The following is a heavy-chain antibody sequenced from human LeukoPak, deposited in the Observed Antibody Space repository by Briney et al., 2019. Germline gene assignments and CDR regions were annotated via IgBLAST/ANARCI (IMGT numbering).Heavy chain of an antibody. CDR3: ARGGYYYDSSGYYLGDYFDY. Sequence: ASVKVSCKASGYTFTSYDINWVRQATGQGLEWMGWMNPNSGNTGYAQKFQGRVTMTRNTSISTAYMELSSLRSEDTAAYYCARGGYYYDSSGYYLGDYFDYWGQGTLVTVSS. J-gene: IGHJ4*02. D-gene: IGHD3-22*01. V-gene: IGHV1-8*01. CDR1: GYTFTSYD. CDR2: MNPNSGNT.